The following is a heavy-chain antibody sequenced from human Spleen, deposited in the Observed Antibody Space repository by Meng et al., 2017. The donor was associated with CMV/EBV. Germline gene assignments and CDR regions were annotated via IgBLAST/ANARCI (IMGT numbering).Heavy chain of an antibody. D-gene: IGHD2-2*01. V-gene: IGHV3-23*01. J-gene: IGHJ4*02. Sequence: GESLKISCTTSGFTFSSHAMSWVRQAPGKGLEWVSAISGIGGSTYYGDSVKGRFTVSRDKSKNTLYLQMDILRVEDTAVYYCAKDIEYAYAWSAVDHWGQGTLVTVSS. CDR2: ISGIGGST. CDR1: GFTFSSHA. CDR3: AKDIEYAYAWSAVDH.